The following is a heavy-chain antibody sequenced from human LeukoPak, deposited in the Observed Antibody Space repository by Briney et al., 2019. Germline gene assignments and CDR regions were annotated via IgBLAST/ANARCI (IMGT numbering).Heavy chain of an antibody. J-gene: IGHJ4*02. CDR2: IDGGGNA. CDR1: GFTVSSNH. Sequence: GGSLRLSCAASGFTVSSNHVTWVRQAPGKGLECVSVIDGGGNAHYADSVKGRFTISRDSSKNMLYLQMNSLRDEDTAVYYCARVQSARSDYWGQGTQVTVSS. CDR3: ARVQSARSDY. D-gene: IGHD4/OR15-4a*01. V-gene: IGHV3-66*01.